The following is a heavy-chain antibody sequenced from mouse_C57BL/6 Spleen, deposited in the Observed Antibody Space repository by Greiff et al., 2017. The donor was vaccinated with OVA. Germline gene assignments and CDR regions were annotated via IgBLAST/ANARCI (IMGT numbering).Heavy chain of an antibody. CDR2: INPNNGGT. J-gene: IGHJ3*01. D-gene: IGHD2-3*01. Sequence: EVQRVESGPELVKPGASVKIPCKASGYTFTDYNMDWVKQSHGKSLGWIGDINPNNGGTIYNQKFKGKATLTVDKSSSTAYMELRSLTSEDTAVYYCARREDGYSAYWGQGTLVTVSA. CDR3: ARREDGYSAY. CDR1: GYTFTDYN. V-gene: IGHV1-18*01.